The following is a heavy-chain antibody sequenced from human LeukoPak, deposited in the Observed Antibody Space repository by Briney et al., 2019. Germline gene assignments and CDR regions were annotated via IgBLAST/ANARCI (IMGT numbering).Heavy chain of an antibody. D-gene: IGHD6-19*01. V-gene: IGHV4-34*01. CDR2: INHSGST. Sequence: SETLSLTCAVYGGSFSGYYWSWIHQPPGKGLEWIGEINHSGSTNYNPSLKSRVTISEDTSKNQFSLKLSSVTAADTAVYYCARGLAVAGTYWGQGTLVTVSS. J-gene: IGHJ4*02. CDR3: ARGLAVAGTY. CDR1: GGSFSGYY.